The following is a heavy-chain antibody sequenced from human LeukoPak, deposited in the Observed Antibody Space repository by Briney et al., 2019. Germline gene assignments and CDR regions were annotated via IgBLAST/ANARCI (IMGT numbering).Heavy chain of an antibody. Sequence: SETLSLTCTVSGGSISSYYWSWIRQPPGKGLEWIGYIYYSGSTNYNPSLKSRVTISVDTSKNQFSLKLSSVTAAGTAVYYCARAGYSNYEQNWFDPWGQGTLVTVSS. D-gene: IGHD4-11*01. CDR2: IYYSGST. V-gene: IGHV4-59*01. J-gene: IGHJ5*02. CDR1: GGSISSYY. CDR3: ARAGYSNYEQNWFDP.